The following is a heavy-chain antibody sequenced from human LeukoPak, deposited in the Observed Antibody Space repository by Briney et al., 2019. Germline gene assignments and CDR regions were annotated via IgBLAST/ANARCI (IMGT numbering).Heavy chain of an antibody. CDR1: GRPFSGYY. CDR2: INHSEST. Sequence: SETLSLTCAVYGRPFSGYYWRWLRQPPAKGLEWIGEINHSESTNYNPSLKSRVTLSVATPNNQSSLTETSVPPPDTAVYYCARTPTWEDDLWGRGTLVTVSS. CDR3: ARTPTWEDDL. D-gene: IGHD1-26*01. V-gene: IGHV4-34*01. J-gene: IGHJ5*02.